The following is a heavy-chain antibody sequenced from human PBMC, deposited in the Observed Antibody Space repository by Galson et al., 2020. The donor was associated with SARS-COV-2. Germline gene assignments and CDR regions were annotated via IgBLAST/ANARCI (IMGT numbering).Heavy chain of an antibody. D-gene: IGHD3-3*01. V-gene: IGHV4-39*07. CDR1: GGSISSSSYY. CDR2: IYYSGST. Sequence: SETLSLTCTVSGGSISSSSYYWGWIRQPPGKGLEWIGSIYYSGSTYYNPSLKSRVTISVDTSKNQFSLKLSSVTAADTAVYYCARDPRVYYDFWSGPHPNLWYFDLWGRGTLVTVSS. CDR3: ARDPRVYYDFWSGPHPNLWYFDL. J-gene: IGHJ2*01.